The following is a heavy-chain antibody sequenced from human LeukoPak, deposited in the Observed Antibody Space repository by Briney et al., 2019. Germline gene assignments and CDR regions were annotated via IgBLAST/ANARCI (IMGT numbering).Heavy chain of an antibody. CDR1: GGSISSSSYY. J-gene: IGHJ4*02. V-gene: IGHV4-39*01. D-gene: IGHD3-10*01. Sequence: SETLSLTCTVSGGSISSSSYYWGWIRQPPGKGLEWIGSIYYSGSTNYNPSLKSRVTISVDTSKNQFSLKLSSVTAADTAVYYCARPPYYGSGSYFLIWGQGTLVTVSS. CDR2: IYYSGST. CDR3: ARPPYYGSGSYFLI.